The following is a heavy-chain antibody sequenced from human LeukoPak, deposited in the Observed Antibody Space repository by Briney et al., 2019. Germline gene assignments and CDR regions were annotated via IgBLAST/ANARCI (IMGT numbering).Heavy chain of an antibody. CDR3: ARYFDGSGYYDAFDI. CDR1: GFTFSSYS. V-gene: IGHV3-7*04. J-gene: IGHJ3*02. CDR2: INQDGSEK. D-gene: IGHD3-22*01. Sequence: GGSLGLSCAASGFTFSSYSMTWVRQAPGKGLEWVANINQDGSEKYYVDSVKGRFTISRDNAKNSLYLQMNSLRAEDTAVYHCARYFDGSGYYDAFDIWGQGTMVTVSS.